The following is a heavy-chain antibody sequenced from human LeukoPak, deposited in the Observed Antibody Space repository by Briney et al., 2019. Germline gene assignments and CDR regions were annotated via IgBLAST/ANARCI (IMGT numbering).Heavy chain of an antibody. V-gene: IGHV1-46*01. CDR2: INPSGGST. CDR3: AKYSGGGDCFDY. D-gene: IGHD2-21*01. CDR1: GYTFTSYY. Sequence: ASVKVSCKASGYTFTSYYMHWVRQAPGQGLEWMGIINPSGGSTSYAQKFQGRVTMTRDTSTSTVYMELSSLRSEDTAVYYCAKYSGGGDCFDYWGQGTLVTVSS. J-gene: IGHJ4*02.